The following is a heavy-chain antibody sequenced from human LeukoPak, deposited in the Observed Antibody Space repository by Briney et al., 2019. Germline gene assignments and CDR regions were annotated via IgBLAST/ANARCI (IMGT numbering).Heavy chain of an antibody. J-gene: IGHJ6*03. Sequence: SVKVSCKASGGTFSSYAISWVRQAPGQGLEWMGGIIPIFGTANYAQKFQGRVTITADASTSTAYMELSSLRSEDTAVYYCARVRCYYDSSGYCYYYYMDVWGKGTTVTISS. CDR1: GGTFSSYA. V-gene: IGHV1-69*13. CDR2: IIPIFGTA. CDR3: ARVRCYYDSSGYCYYYYMDV. D-gene: IGHD3-22*01.